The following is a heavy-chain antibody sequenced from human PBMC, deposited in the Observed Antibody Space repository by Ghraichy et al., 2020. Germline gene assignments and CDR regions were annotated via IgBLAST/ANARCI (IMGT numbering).Heavy chain of an antibody. CDR3: AGTGYSSGWYSFDY. D-gene: IGHD6-19*01. V-gene: IGHV1-3*01. J-gene: IGHJ4*02. CDR2: INAGNFNT. Sequence: ASVKVSCKASGYTFTNYAIHWVRQAPGQSLQWMGWINAGNFNTKYSQNFQGRVTFTRDTSASAVYMGLSSLTSEDTAVYYCAGTGYSSGWYSFDYWGQGTRVTVSS. CDR1: GYTFTNYA.